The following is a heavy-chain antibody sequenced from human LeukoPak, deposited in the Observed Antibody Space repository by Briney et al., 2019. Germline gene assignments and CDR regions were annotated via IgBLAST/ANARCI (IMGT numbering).Heavy chain of an antibody. Sequence: GGSLRLSRSASGFIFSGYWMHWVRQVPGKGLVWVSRIKSDGSSTSYADSVKGRFTISRDNAKNTLSLQMNSLRADDTAVYFCARGDYFDYWGQGTLVTVSS. V-gene: IGHV3-74*01. D-gene: IGHD3-16*01. CDR3: ARGDYFDY. J-gene: IGHJ4*02. CDR1: GFIFSGYW. CDR2: IKSDGSST.